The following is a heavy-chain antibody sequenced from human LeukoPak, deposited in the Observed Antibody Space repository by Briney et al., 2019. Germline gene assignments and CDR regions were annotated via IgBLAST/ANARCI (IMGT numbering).Heavy chain of an antibody. CDR3: ARTTVVVPAAMNWFDP. CDR2: IYTSGST. D-gene: IGHD2-2*01. J-gene: IGHJ5*02. CDR1: GGSISSGSYY. Sequence: SQTLSLTCTVSGGSISSGSYYWSWIRQPAGKGREWIGRIYTSGSTNYNPSLKSRVTISVDTSKNQFSLKLSSVTAADTAVYYCARTTVVVPAAMNWFDPWGQGTLVTVSS. V-gene: IGHV4-61*02.